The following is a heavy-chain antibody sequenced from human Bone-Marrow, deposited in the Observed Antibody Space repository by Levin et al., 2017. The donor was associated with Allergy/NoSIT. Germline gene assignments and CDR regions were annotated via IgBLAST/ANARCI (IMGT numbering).Heavy chain of an antibody. Sequence: AASVKVSCKASGYTFTSYDINWVRQATGQGLEWMGWMNPNSGNTGYAQKFQGRVTMTRNTSISTAYMELSSLRSEDTAVYYCARGGIVGATGMGYYYYGMDVWGQGTTVTVSS. J-gene: IGHJ6*02. CDR1: GYTFTSYD. CDR3: ARGGIVGATGMGYYYYGMDV. V-gene: IGHV1-8*01. D-gene: IGHD1-26*01. CDR2: MNPNSGNT.